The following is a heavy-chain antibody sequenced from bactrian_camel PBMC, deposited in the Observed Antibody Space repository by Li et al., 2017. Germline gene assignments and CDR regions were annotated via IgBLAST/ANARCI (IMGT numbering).Heavy chain of an antibody. CDR2: IDADDSV. CDR3: AAGITKTRYGGSWFDCTDEWSF. Sequence: VQLVESGGGSVQAGGSLRLSCATSGFAVSTYSMAWFRQGPGKEREGVAGIDADDSVSYADFVKGRFTIAKDNAKMTLYLQMNSLKPEDTAMYYCAAGITKTRYGGSWFDCTDEWSFWGQGTQVTVS. J-gene: IGHJ4*01. D-gene: IGHD6*01. V-gene: IGHV3S26*01. CDR1: GFAVSTYS.